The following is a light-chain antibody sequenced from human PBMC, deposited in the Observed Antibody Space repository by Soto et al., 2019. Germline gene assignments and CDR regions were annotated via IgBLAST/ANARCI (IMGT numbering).Light chain of an antibody. CDR2: ATS. J-gene: IGKJ4*01. CDR1: QSLSSN. CDR3: QQYNHWPRMLS. V-gene: IGKV3-15*01. Sequence: EIALTQSPDTLYVSPGERATLSCRASQSLSSNVAWYQQRPRQAPRLLIYATSSRASDVPARFSGSGSGTEFTLTIASLQSEDFAFYYCQQYNHWPRMLSFGGGTKVELK.